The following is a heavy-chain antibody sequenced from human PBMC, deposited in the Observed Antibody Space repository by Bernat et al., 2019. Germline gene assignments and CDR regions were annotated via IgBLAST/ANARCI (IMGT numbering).Heavy chain of an antibody. Sequence: QVQLVESGGGVVQPGRSLRLSCAASGFTFSSYGMHWVRQAPGKGLEWVAVISYDGSNKYYADSVKGRFTISRDNSKNTLYLQMNSLRGEDTAVYYCAKDASMVRGVITNIDYWGQGTLVTVSS. CDR2: ISYDGSNK. J-gene: IGHJ4*02. V-gene: IGHV3-30*18. CDR1: GFTFSSYG. CDR3: AKDASMVRGVITNIDY. D-gene: IGHD3-10*01.